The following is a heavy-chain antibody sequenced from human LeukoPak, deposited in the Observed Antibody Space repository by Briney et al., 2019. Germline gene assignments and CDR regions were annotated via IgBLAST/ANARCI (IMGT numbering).Heavy chain of an antibody. CDR2: IIPIFGIA. CDR3: ARDPLPTVVTWGAFDI. D-gene: IGHD4-23*01. Sequence: SVKVSCKASGGTIRSYAISWVRQAPGQGLEWMGRIIPIFGIANYAQKFQGRVTITADKSTSTAYMELSSLRSEDTAVYYCARDPLPTVVTWGAFDIWGQGTMVTVSS. V-gene: IGHV1-69*04. J-gene: IGHJ3*02. CDR1: GGTIRSYA.